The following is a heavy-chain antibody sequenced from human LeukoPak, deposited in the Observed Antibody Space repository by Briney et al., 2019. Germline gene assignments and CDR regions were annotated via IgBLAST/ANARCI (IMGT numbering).Heavy chain of an antibody. CDR2: IFPSSVEI. J-gene: IGHJ4*02. D-gene: IGHD5-18*01. CDR1: GFTFSDFP. V-gene: IGHV3-23*01. Sequence: GGSLRLSCAASGFTFSDFPMIWVRQAPGKGLEWVSTIFPSSVEIHYADSVKGRFTIPRDNSRSTLSLQMDSLRAEDTATYYCATYRQIQVPFEFWGQGTLVTVSS. CDR3: ATYRQIQVPFEF.